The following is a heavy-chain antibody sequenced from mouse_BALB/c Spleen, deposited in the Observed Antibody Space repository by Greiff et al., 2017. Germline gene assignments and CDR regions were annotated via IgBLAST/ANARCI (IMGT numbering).Heavy chain of an antibody. V-gene: IGHV2-9*02. D-gene: IGHD1-2*01. Sequence: QVQLKQSGPGLVAPSQSLSITCTVSGFSLTSYGVHWVRQPPGKGLEWLGVIWAGGSTNYNSALMSRLSISKDNSKSQVFLKMNSLQTDDTAMYYCARFITTATGYFDVWGAGTTVTVSS. CDR2: IWAGGST. J-gene: IGHJ1*01. CDR3: ARFITTATGYFDV. CDR1: GFSLTSYG.